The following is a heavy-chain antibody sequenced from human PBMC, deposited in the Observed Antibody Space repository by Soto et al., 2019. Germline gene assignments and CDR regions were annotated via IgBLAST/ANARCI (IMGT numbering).Heavy chain of an antibody. V-gene: IGHV4-30-2*05. J-gene: IGHJ4*02. CDR3: ARGSYYYDNSGYYHY. Sequence: SETLSLTCAVSGGSISSGGYSWSWIRQPPGKGLEWIGYIYHSGSTYYNPSLKSRVTISVDTSKNQFSLKLSSVTAADTAVYYCARGSYYYDNSGYYHYWGQGTLVTVSS. D-gene: IGHD3-22*01. CDR2: IYHSGST. CDR1: GGSISSGGYS.